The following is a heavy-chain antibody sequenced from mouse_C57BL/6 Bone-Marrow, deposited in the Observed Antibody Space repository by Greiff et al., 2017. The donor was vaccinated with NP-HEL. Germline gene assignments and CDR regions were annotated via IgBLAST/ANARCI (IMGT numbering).Heavy chain of an antibody. Sequence: EVQLVESGGGLVKPGGSLKLSCAASGFTFSDYGMHWVRQAPEKGLEWVAYISSGSGTIYNADQVKGRFTSSRDNAKNTLCLQMTSLRSEDTAMYYCAGPMDYWGQGTSVTVSS. V-gene: IGHV5-17*01. J-gene: IGHJ4*01. CDR1: GFTFSDYG. CDR2: ISSGSGTI. CDR3: AGPMDY.